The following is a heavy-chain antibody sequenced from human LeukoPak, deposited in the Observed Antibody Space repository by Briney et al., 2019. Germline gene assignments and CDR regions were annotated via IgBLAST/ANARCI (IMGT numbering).Heavy chain of an antibody. Sequence: GGSLRLSCAASGFTFSSYWMHWVRQAPGKGLVWVSRINTDESSTSYADSVKGRFTISRDNAKNTLYLQMNSLRVEDTAVYYCARDGYCSNSGCYGKDYWGQGTLVTVSS. D-gene: IGHD2-2*03. CDR3: ARDGYCSNSGCYGKDY. V-gene: IGHV3-74*01. CDR1: GFTFSSYW. J-gene: IGHJ4*02. CDR2: INTDESST.